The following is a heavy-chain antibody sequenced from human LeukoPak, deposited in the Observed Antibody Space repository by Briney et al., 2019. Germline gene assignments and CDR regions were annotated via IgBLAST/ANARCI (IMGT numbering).Heavy chain of an antibody. CDR3: ATHDQWLVAYFDY. CDR2: ISGSGGST. CDR1: GFTFSSYA. Sequence: GGSLRLSCAASGFTFSSYAMSWVRQAPGKGLEWVSAISGSGGSTYYADSVKGRFTISRDNSKNTLYLQINSLRAEDTAVYYCATHDQWLVAYFDYWGQGTLVTVSS. V-gene: IGHV3-23*01. D-gene: IGHD6-19*01. J-gene: IGHJ4*02.